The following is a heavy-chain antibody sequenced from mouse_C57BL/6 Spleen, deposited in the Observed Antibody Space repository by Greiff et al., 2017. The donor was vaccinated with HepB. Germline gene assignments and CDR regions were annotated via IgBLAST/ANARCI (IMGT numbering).Heavy chain of an antibody. D-gene: IGHD1-1*01. CDR2: IWSGGST. CDR3: ARERPSSSGAMDY. J-gene: IGHJ4*01. Sequence: VQGVESGPGLVQPSQSLSITCTVSGFSLTSYGVHWVRQSPGKGLEWLGVIWSGGSTDYNAAFISRLSISKDNSKSQVFFKMNSRQADDTAIYYWARERPSSSGAMDYWGQGTSVTVSS. CDR1: GFSLTSYG. V-gene: IGHV2-2*01.